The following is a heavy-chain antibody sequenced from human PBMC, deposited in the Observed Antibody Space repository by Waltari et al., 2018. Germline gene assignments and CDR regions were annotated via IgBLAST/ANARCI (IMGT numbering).Heavy chain of an antibody. CDR1: GFTFSSYA. Sequence: QVQLVESGGGVVQPGRSLRLSCAASGFTFSSYAMPWVRQAPGKGLEWVAVISYDGSNKYYADSVKGRFTISRDNSKNTLYLQMNSLRAEDTAVYYCASFDSSGYSNDAFDIWGQGTMVTVSS. V-gene: IGHV3-30*01. CDR2: ISYDGSNK. D-gene: IGHD3-22*01. J-gene: IGHJ3*02. CDR3: ASFDSSGYSNDAFDI.